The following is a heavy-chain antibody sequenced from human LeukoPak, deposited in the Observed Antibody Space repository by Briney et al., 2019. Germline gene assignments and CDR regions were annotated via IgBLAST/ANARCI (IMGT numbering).Heavy chain of an antibody. D-gene: IGHD1-26*01. CDR2: IHSSGTT. J-gene: IGHJ4*02. V-gene: IGHV4-4*07. CDR1: GGSISSYY. CDR3: ARAPPMGATYFDY. Sequence: SETLSLTCSGSGGSISSYYWSWVRQPAGKGLEWIGRIHSSGTTHYNPSFESRLTMSVDTPKNQYSLKLRSVTAADTAVYYCARAPPMGATYFDYWGQGTLVTVSS.